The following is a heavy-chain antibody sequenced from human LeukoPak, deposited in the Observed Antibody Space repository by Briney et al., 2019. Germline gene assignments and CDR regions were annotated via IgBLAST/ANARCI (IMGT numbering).Heavy chain of an antibody. V-gene: IGHV4-34*01. CDR3: ARVDYGDYGFDY. Sequence: SETLSLTCAVYGGSFSGYYWSWIRQPPGKGLEWIGEINHSGSTNYNPSLKSRVTISVDTSKSQFSLKLWSVTAADTAVYFCARVDYGDYGFDYWGQGTLVTVSS. CDR2: INHSGST. J-gene: IGHJ4*02. CDR1: GGSFSGYY. D-gene: IGHD4-17*01.